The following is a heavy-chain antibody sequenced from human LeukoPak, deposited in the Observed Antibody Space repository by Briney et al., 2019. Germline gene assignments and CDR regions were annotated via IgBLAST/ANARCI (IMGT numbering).Heavy chain of an antibody. D-gene: IGHD3-10*01. J-gene: IGHJ6*04. CDR1: GFTFSSYE. V-gene: IGHV3-48*03. CDR2: ISSSGSTI. Sequence: GSLRLSCAASGFTFSSYEMNWVRQAPGKGLEWVSYISSSGSTIYYADSVKGRFTISRDNAKNSLYLQMHSLRADDTAIYYCARGRYYMDVWGKGTTVIVSS. CDR3: ARGRYYMDV.